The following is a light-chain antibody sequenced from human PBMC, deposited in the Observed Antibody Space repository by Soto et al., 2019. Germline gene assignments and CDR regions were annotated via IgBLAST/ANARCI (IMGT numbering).Light chain of an antibody. CDR2: GAS. CDR1: QSVSSTY. CDR3: HQYGSSPQT. V-gene: IGKV3-20*01. J-gene: IGKJ1*01. Sequence: EIVLTQSPGTLSLSPGERATLSCRASQSVSSTYLAWYQQKPGQAPRLLIYGASTRATGIPDRFSGSASGTDFTLTISRLEPDDFAVYYCHQYGSSPQTFGQGTKVDIK.